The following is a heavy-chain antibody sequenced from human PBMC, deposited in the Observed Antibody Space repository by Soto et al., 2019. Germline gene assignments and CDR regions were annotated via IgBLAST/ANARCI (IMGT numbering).Heavy chain of an antibody. CDR1: GFSLSDHY. J-gene: IGHJ4*02. Sequence: EVQLVESGGGLVQPGGSLRLSCAASGFSLSDHYIDWVRQAPGKGLEWVGRSRDKAQGYSTAYAASVKGRFTTSRDDSKNPVLLQMNSLKTEVTAVYYCVRARSYIDSSGYTRGFDYWGQGALLTVSS. D-gene: IGHD3-22*01. CDR3: VRARSYIDSSGYTRGFDY. CDR2: SRDKAQGYST. V-gene: IGHV3-72*01.